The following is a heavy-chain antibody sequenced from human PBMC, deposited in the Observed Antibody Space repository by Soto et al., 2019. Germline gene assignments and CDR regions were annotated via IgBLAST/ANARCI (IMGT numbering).Heavy chain of an antibody. J-gene: IGHJ6*02. CDR2: LIPIFGRA. V-gene: IGHV1-69*12. D-gene: IGHD6-6*01. CDR1: RGTFSSYA. Sequence: QVQLVQSGAEVKKPGSSVKVSCKASRGTFSSYAISWVRQAPGQGLEWMGGLIPIFGRANSAQKFQGRVTIIADESTSTAYMELSSLRSEDTAVYYCAREKGIAARHYYYYGMDVWGQGTTVTVSS. CDR3: AREKGIAARHYYYYGMDV.